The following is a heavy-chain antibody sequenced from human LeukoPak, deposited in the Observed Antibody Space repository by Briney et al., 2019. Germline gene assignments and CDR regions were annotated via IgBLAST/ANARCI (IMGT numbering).Heavy chain of an antibody. D-gene: IGHD3-22*01. CDR2: ISSSSNTM. CDR1: GFTFSSYE. CDR3: AREYYYDSSGYYYEGAFDI. J-gene: IGHJ3*02. Sequence: GGSLRLSCAASGFTFSSYEMNWVRQAPGKGLEWVSYISSSSNTMYYADSVKGRFTISRDNAKNSLYLQMNSLRAEDTAVYYCAREYYYDSSGYYYEGAFDIWGQGTMVTVSS. V-gene: IGHV3-48*03.